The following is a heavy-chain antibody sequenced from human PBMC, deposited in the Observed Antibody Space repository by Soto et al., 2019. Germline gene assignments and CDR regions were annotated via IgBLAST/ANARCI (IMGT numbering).Heavy chain of an antibody. V-gene: IGHV4-34*01. J-gene: IGHJ4*02. CDR1: GGSFSGYY. CDR3: ARMGWPHIAVAGGSYYFDY. CDR2: INHSGST. Sequence: QVQLQQWGAGLLKPSETLSLTCAVYGGSFSGYYWSWIRQPPGKGLEWIGEINHSGSTNYNPSLKSRVTIVVDTSKNQFSLKLSSVSAAATAVHYCARMGWPHIAVAGGSYYFDYWGQGTLVTVSS. D-gene: IGHD6-19*01.